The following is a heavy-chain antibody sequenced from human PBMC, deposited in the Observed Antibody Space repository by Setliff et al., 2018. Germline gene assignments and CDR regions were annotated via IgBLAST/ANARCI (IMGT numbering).Heavy chain of an antibody. D-gene: IGHD3-16*01. CDR1: GFTFSRYW. CDR3: ARDGGEY. CDR2: VKQDGSEK. J-gene: IGHJ4*02. Sequence: GGSLRLSCAASGFTFSRYWMSWVRQAPGKGLEWVANVKQDGSEKYYVDSVKGRFTISRDNAKNSLYLQMNSLRAEDTAVYYCARDGGEYWGQGTLVTVSS. V-gene: IGHV3-7*01.